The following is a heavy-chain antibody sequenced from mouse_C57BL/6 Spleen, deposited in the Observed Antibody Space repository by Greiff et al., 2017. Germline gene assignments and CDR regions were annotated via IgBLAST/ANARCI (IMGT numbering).Heavy chain of an antibody. CDR3: ARRYYGSSLFDY. J-gene: IGHJ2*01. Sequence: VQLKQSGPVLVKPGASVKMSCKASGYTLTDSYMNWVKQSHGKSLEWIGVINPYNGGTSYNPKFKGKATVTVDKSSSRAYMELNSLTAEDSAVYYCARRYYGSSLFDYWGQGTTLTVSS. V-gene: IGHV1-19*01. D-gene: IGHD1-1*01. CDR1: GYTLTDSY. CDR2: INPYNGGT.